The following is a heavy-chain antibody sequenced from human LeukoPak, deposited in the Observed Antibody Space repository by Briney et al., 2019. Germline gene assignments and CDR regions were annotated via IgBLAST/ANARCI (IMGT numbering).Heavy chain of an antibody. CDR1: GYTFTGYY. Sequence: ASVKVSCKASGYTFTGYYMHWVRQAPGQGLEWMGWINPNSGGTNYARKFQGRVTMTRDTSISTAYMELSRLRSDDTAVYYCAIQTFCGGDCYLDYWGQGTLVTVSS. CDR2: INPNSGGT. V-gene: IGHV1-2*02. J-gene: IGHJ4*02. D-gene: IGHD2-21*02. CDR3: AIQTFCGGDCYLDY.